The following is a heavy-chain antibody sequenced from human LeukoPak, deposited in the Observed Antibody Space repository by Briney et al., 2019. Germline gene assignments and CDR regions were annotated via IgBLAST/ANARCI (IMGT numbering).Heavy chain of an antibody. CDR3: AGLGYCSGGSCYYSGNWFDP. Sequence: PGGSLRLSCAASGSTFSSYSMNWVRQAPGKGLEWVSSISSNSSYIYYADSVKGRFTISRDNAKNSLYLQMNSLRAEDTAVYYCAGLGYCSGGSCYYSGNWFDPWGQGTLVTVSS. CDR1: GSTFSSYS. D-gene: IGHD2-15*01. J-gene: IGHJ5*02. CDR2: ISSNSSYI. V-gene: IGHV3-21*01.